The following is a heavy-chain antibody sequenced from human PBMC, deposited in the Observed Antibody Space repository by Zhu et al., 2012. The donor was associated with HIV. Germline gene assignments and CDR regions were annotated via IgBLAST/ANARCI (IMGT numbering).Heavy chain of an antibody. CDR2: IYYSGTT. Sequence: QVQLQESGPGLVKPSETLSLSCTVSGGSISSYYWSWIRQPPGKGLEWIGYIYYSGTTNYNPSLKSRVTISIDTPKNQFSLKLSSVTAADTAVYSCARGYDSGSYYIRRGVLIIWGRGAMVTVSS. CDR3: ARGYDSGSYYIRRGVLII. D-gene: IGHD3-10*01. CDR1: GGSISSYY. J-gene: IGHJ3*02. V-gene: IGHV4-59*01.